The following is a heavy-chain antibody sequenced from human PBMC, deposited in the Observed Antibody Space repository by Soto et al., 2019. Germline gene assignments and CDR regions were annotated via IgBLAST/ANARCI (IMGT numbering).Heavy chain of an antibody. V-gene: IGHV1-45*02. CDR2: ITPSNGNV. CDR1: GWIFTFQY. J-gene: IGHJ4*02. CDR3: ARSATSGDQHFIDS. D-gene: IGHD7-27*01. Sequence: QMQLLQSGAEVKKTGSSVKISCKTSGWIFTFQYLHWVRQAPGQGLEWLGWITPSNGNVKYAQHFQGRISLTRDNSLTPLFLELRDLRPEDTGLYYCARSATSGDQHFIDSWGQGTLVTVSS.